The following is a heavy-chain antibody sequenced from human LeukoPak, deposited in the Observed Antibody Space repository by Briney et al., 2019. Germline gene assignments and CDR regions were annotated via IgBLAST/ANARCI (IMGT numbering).Heavy chain of an antibody. CDR3: ARVVSSSDLLDY. CDR1: GFTFSSYW. CDR2: ISQDGSIT. J-gene: IGHJ4*02. V-gene: IGHV3-74*01. Sequence: GGTLSLSCAASGFTFSSYWMHWVRQAPGKGLVWVSRISQDGSITNYADSVKGRFTISRDNAKHTLYLQMNSLRAEDTAVYYCARVVSSSDLLDYWGQGPLVTVSS. D-gene: IGHD6-19*01.